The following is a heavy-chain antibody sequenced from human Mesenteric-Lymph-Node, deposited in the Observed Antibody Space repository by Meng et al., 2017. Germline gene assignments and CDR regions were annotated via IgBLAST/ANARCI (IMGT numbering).Heavy chain of an antibody. Sequence: ASVKVSCKVSGYTLTELSMHWVRQAPGKGLEWMGGFDPEDGETIYAQKFQGRVTMTEDTSTDTAYMELSSLRSEDTAVYYCATAFPLAGHDAFDIWGQGTMVTVSS. J-gene: IGHJ3*02. CDR3: ATAFPLAGHDAFDI. D-gene: IGHD6-19*01. CDR2: FDPEDGET. V-gene: IGHV1-24*01. CDR1: GYTLTELS.